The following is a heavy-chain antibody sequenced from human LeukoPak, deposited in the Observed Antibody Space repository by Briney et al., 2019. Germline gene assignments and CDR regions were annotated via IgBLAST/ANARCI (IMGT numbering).Heavy chain of an antibody. CDR2: ISSSSSYI. D-gene: IGHD3-3*01. CDR3: ARNSLFENFWSGSPFDY. J-gene: IGHJ4*02. CDR1: GFTFSSYS. Sequence: GGSLRLSCAASGFTFSSYSMNWVRQAPGKGLEWVSSISSSSSYIYYADSVKGRFTISRDNAKNSLYLQMNSLRAEDTAVYYCARNSLFENFWSGSPFDYWGQGTLVTVSS. V-gene: IGHV3-21*01.